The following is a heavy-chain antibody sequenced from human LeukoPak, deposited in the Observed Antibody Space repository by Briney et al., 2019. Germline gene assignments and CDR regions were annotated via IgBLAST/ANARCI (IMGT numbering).Heavy chain of an antibody. D-gene: IGHD2/OR15-2a*01. CDR1: GFTFSSYA. CDR2: ISGGGHST. CDR3: TKAYFFDSGTSSIFDY. Sequence: GGSLRLSCAASGFTFSSYAMNWVRQAPGKGLEWVSAISGGGHSTYYANSVKGRFTISRDNSKTTLYLQMNSLRAEDTAIYYCTKAYFFDSGTSSIFDYWGQGTLVTVSS. J-gene: IGHJ4*02. V-gene: IGHV3-23*01.